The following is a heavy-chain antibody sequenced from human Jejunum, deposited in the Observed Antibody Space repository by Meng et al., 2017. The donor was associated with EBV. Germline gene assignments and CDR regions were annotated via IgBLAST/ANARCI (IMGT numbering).Heavy chain of an antibody. V-gene: IGHV1-18*04. J-gene: IGHJ4*02. Sequence: QLQLVQSGAGVKKPGASVNVSCKAYGYTFITNGTSWVRQAPGQGLEWMGWISAYSGNTNYAQKFRGRVTMTTDTSTRTAYMELRSLRSDDTAVYYCARDRDMVQDYWGQGTLVTASS. CDR3: ARDRDMVQDY. CDR2: ISAYSGNT. D-gene: IGHD4/OR15-4a*01. CDR1: GYTFITNG.